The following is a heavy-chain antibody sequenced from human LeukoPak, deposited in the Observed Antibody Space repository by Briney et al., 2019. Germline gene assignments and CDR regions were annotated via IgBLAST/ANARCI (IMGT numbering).Heavy chain of an antibody. CDR3: ARDGGWGQESGYSSGWYET. CDR1: GYTFTSYG. Sequence: ASVKVSCKASGYTFTSYGISWVRQAPGQGLEWMGWISAYNGNTNYAQKLQGRVTMATDTSTSTAYMELRSLRSDDTAVYYCARDGGWGQESGYSSGWYETWGQGTLVTVSS. V-gene: IGHV1-18*01. D-gene: IGHD6-19*01. J-gene: IGHJ5*02. CDR2: ISAYNGNT.